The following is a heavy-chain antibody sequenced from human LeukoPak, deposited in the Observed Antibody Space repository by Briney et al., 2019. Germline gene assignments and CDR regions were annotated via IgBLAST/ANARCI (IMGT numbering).Heavy chain of an antibody. CDR3: ARGPNSNWSGLDF. J-gene: IGHJ4*02. CDR1: GLSFSGHW. Sequence: PGGSLRLSCTASGLSFSGHWMHWARQLLGKGLVWVSRISPTGSTTSYADSVKGRFTVSRDNAKNTLYLQVNNLRAEDTAVYYCARGPNSNWSGLDFWGQGTLLTVSS. CDR2: ISPTGSTT. D-gene: IGHD6-6*01. V-gene: IGHV3-74*01.